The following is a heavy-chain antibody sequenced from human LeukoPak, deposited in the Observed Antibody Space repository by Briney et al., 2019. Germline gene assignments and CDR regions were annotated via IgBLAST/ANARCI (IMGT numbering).Heavy chain of an antibody. V-gene: IGHV3-30-3*01. Sequence: GGSLRLSCAASGFTFSSYAMRWVRQAPGKGLEWVAVISYDGSNKYYADSVKGRFTISRDNSKNTLYLQMNSLRAEDTAVYYCASPPAAGLIDYWGQGTLVTVSS. CDR2: ISYDGSNK. CDR3: ASPPAAGLIDY. CDR1: GFTFSSYA. J-gene: IGHJ4*02. D-gene: IGHD6-19*01.